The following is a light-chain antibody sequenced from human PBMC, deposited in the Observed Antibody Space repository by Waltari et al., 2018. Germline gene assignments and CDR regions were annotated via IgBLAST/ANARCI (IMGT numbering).Light chain of an antibody. J-gene: IGLJ3*02. Sequence: QSALTQPASVSGSPGQSITISCTGTSSDVGGHNYVSWYQQHPGKAPKLMIYDVSNRPSGVSNRLSGSKSGNTASLTISGLQAEDEADYYCSSFTSSSTRVFGGGTKLTVL. V-gene: IGLV2-14*03. CDR2: DVS. CDR3: SSFTSSSTRV. CDR1: SSDVGGHNY.